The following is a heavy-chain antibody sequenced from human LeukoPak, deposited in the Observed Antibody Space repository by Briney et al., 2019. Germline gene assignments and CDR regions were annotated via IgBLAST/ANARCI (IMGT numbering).Heavy chain of an antibody. J-gene: IGHJ4*02. CDR3: ARDYYDSSGYYFDY. CDR2: ISYDGSNK. D-gene: IGHD3-22*01. Sequence: GGSLRLSCAASGFTFSSYAMHWVRQAPGKGLEWVAVISYDGSNKYYADSVKGRFTISRDNSKNALYLQMNSLRAEDTAVYYCARDYYDSSGYYFDYWGQGTLVTVSS. V-gene: IGHV3-30-3*01. CDR1: GFTFSSYA.